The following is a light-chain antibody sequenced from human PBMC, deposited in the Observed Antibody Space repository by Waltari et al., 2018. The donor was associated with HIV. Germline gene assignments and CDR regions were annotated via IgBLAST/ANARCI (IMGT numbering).Light chain of an antibody. Sequence: SYELTQPPSVSVSPGQTARNTCSGEALPKQYAYWYQQKPGQAPVLVIYKDSERPSGIPERFSGSSSGTTVTLTISGVQAEDEADYYCQSADSSGTWVFGGGTKLTVL. V-gene: IGLV3-25*03. J-gene: IGLJ3*02. CDR1: ALPKQY. CDR3: QSADSSGTWV. CDR2: KDS.